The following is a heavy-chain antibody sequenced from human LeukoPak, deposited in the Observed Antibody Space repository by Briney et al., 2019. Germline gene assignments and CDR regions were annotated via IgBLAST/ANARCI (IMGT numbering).Heavy chain of an antibody. CDR2: ISAYSGNT. CDR3: ARDRQRLVGIYYYGMDV. D-gene: IGHD6-19*01. J-gene: IGHJ6*02. CDR1: GFTFTHYG. Sequence: GASVKVSCKASGFTFTHYGITWVRQAPGQGLAWMGWISAYSGNTNYAQNLQGRVTMTTDTSTSTAYMELRSLSSDDTAVYYCARDRQRLVGIYYYGMDVWGQGTTVTVSS. V-gene: IGHV1-18*01.